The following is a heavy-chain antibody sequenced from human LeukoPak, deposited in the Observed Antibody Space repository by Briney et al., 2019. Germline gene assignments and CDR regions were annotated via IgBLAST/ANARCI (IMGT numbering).Heavy chain of an antibody. J-gene: IGHJ4*02. CDR1: GGSISSGSYY. V-gene: IGHV4-61*02. Sequence: SETLSLTCTVSGGSISSGSYYWSWIRQPAGKGLEWIGRIYTSGSTNYNPSLKSRVTISVDTSKNQFSLKLSSVTAADTAVYYCARALWFGEIFGHIDYWGQGTLVTVSS. D-gene: IGHD3-10*01. CDR2: IYTSGST. CDR3: ARALWFGEIFGHIDY.